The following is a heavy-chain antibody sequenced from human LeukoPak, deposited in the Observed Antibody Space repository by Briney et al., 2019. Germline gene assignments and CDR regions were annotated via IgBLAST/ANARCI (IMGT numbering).Heavy chain of an antibody. V-gene: IGHV1-69*04. Sequence: EASVKVSCKASGGTFSSYALSWVRQAPGQGLEWMGRIIPILGIANYAQKCQGRVTITAAKSTSTAYMELSSLRSEDTAVYYCARSSEWELEGDWGQGTLVTVSS. CDR3: ARSSEWELEGD. CDR1: GGTFSSYA. J-gene: IGHJ4*02. CDR2: IIPILGIA. D-gene: IGHD1-26*01.